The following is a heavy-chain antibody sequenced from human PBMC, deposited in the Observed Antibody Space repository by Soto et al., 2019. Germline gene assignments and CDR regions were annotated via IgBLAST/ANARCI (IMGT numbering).Heavy chain of an antibody. CDR2: ISGSDDST. CDR1: GFTFSSYA. D-gene: IGHD6-6*01. CDR3: AKRSSSSTFDY. J-gene: IGHJ4*02. V-gene: IGHV3-23*01. Sequence: PGGSLRLSCAASGFTFSSYAMSWVRQAPGKGLEWVSVISGSDDSTYYADSVKGRFTISRDNSKNTLYLQMNSLRAEDTAVYYCAKRSSSSTFDYLGKGTLVTVSS.